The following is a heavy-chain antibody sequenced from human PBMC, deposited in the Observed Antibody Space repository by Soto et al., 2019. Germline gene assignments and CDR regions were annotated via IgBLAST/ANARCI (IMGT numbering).Heavy chain of an antibody. J-gene: IGHJ4*02. V-gene: IGHV3-7*01. CDR3: VRDGSTGWHFDS. D-gene: IGHD6-19*01. Sequence: GGSLRLSCAASGFTFTNYAMSWVRQAPGKGLEGVANTRQDGGQSYLVDSVQGRFTISRDDAKNSVYLQMNSLRAEDTAVYSCVRDGSTGWHFDSWGQGTLVTVSS. CDR1: GFTFTNYA. CDR2: TRQDGGQS.